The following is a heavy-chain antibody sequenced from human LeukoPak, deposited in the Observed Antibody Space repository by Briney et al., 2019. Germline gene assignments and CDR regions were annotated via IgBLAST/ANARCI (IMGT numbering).Heavy chain of an antibody. Sequence: GGSLRLSCAASGFTFSSYAMSWVRQAPGKGLEWVSAISGSGGSTYYADSVKGRFTISRDNPKNTLYLQMNSLRAEDTAVYYCAKDKGRYSSGWWMDYWGQGTLVTVSS. CDR1: GFTFSSYA. CDR2: ISGSGGST. V-gene: IGHV3-23*01. J-gene: IGHJ4*02. CDR3: AKDKGRYSSGWWMDY. D-gene: IGHD6-19*01.